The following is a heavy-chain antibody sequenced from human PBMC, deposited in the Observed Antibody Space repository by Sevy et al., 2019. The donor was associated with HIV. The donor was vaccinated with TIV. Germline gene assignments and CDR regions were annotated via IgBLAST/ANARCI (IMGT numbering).Heavy chain of an antibody. V-gene: IGHV4-59*11. CDR1: GGSITSLY. J-gene: IGHJ4*02. CDR3: AGENAWGRGYS. CDR2: IYYNGHI. Sequence: SETLSLTCTVSGGSITSLYWNWIRQPPGKGLEWIANIYYNGHINYNPSLKIRVTLSLDTSKNPFSLWLSSVTAADTARYYCAGENAWGRGYSWGQGTLVTVSS. D-gene: IGHD1-26*01.